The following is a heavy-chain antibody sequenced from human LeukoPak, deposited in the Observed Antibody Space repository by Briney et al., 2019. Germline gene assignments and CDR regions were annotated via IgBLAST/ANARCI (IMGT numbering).Heavy chain of an antibody. CDR3: AKGFELWFGKNAIDI. D-gene: IGHD3-10*01. V-gene: IGHV3-7*03. Sequence: GGSLRLACAASGFTFSSHWMSWVRQAPGKGREWVANIKQDGSEKYYVDCVKGRFTISRDNSKNTLYLQMDRLRAEDTAIYCCAKGFELWFGKNAIDIWGQGTMVTVSS. J-gene: IGHJ3*02. CDR2: IKQDGSEK. CDR1: GFTFSSHW.